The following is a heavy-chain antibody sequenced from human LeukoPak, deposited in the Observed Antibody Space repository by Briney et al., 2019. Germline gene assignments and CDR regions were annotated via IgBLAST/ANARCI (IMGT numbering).Heavy chain of an antibody. V-gene: IGHV1-2*02. CDR1: GYTFTAYY. D-gene: IGHD1-26*01. Sequence: GASVKDAFMPSGYTFTAYYMHGVRQAPGQGLEWMGWIDPNSGGTNYAQRFQDRVTMTRDTSISTAYMELSRLRSDDTAVYFCARVHPSGRYYFDYWGQEARLSVSS. CDR3: ARVHPSGRYYFDY. J-gene: IGHJ4*02. CDR2: IDPNSGGT.